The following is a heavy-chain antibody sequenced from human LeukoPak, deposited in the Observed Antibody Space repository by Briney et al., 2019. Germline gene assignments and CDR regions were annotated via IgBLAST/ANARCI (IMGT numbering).Heavy chain of an antibody. V-gene: IGHV3-43D*04. J-gene: IGHJ4*02. CDR2: ISWDGGST. Sequence: GGSLRLSCAASGFTFDDYAMHWVRQAPGKGLEWVSLISWDGGSTYYADSVKGRFAISRDNSKNSLYLQMNSLRAEDTAVYYCAKDQGCSSTSCYKHSFDYWGQGTLVTVSS. CDR3: AKDQGCSSTSCYKHSFDY. D-gene: IGHD2-2*02. CDR1: GFTFDDYA.